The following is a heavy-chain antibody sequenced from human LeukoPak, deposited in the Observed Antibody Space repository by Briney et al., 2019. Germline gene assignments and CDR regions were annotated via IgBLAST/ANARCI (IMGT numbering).Heavy chain of an antibody. CDR3: ARCDSSGYLNYYFDS. CDR1: GGSISSYY. Sequence: PSETLSLTCTVSGGSISSYYWSWIRQPPGKGLEWIGYIYYSGSTNYNPSLKSRVTILVDSSKNQFSLKLSSVTAADTAVYYCARCDSSGYLNYYFDSWGQGTLVTVSS. CDR2: IYYSGST. V-gene: IGHV4-59*08. D-gene: IGHD3-22*01. J-gene: IGHJ4*02.